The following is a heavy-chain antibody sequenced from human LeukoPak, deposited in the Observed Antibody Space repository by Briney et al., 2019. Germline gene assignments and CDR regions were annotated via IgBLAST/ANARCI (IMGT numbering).Heavy chain of an antibody. CDR2: INPNCGGT. Sequence: GASVKVSCKASGYTFTGYYMHWVRQAPGQGLEWMGWINPNCGGTNYAQKFQGRVTMTRDTSISTAYMELSRLRSDDTAVYYCASTKPSGYDYDYWGQGTLVTVSS. CDR1: GYTFTGYY. J-gene: IGHJ4*02. D-gene: IGHD5-12*01. CDR3: ASTKPSGYDYDY. V-gene: IGHV1-2*02.